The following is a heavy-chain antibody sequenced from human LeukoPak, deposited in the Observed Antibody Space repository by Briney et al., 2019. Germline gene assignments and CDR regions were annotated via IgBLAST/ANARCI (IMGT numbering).Heavy chain of an antibody. CDR3: ARTHGSGSYYNVWSYYYHMDV. CDR1: GYTFTSYG. Sequence: ASVKVSCKASGYTFTSYGISWVRQAPGQGLEWMGWISAYNGNTNYAQKLQGRVTMTTDTSTSTAYMELRSLRSDDTAVYYCARTHGSGSYYNVWSYYYHMDVWGKGTTVTISS. CDR2: ISAYNGNT. D-gene: IGHD3-10*01. V-gene: IGHV1-18*01. J-gene: IGHJ6*03.